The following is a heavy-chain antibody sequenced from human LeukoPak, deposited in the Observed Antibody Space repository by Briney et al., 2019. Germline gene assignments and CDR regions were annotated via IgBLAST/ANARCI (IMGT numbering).Heavy chain of an antibody. CDR2: MNPNSGNT. V-gene: IGHV1-8*01. J-gene: IGHJ4*02. CDR3: ARGHYYDSSGYYFSVFHFDY. CDR1: GHTFTSYD. Sequence: ASVKVSCKASGHTFTSYDINWVRQATGQGLEWMGWMNPNSGNTGYAQKFQGRVTMTRNTSISTAYMELSSLRSEDTAVYYCARGHYYDSSGYYFSVFHFDYWGQGTLVTVSS. D-gene: IGHD3-22*01.